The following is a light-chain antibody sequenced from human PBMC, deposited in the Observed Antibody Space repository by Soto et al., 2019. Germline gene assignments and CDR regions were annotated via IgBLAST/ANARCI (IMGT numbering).Light chain of an antibody. Sequence: QSALTQPPSASGSPGQSVTISCTGTKNDIGVYEFVSWYQHHPGKAPRLIIYEVVQRPSGVPDRFSGSKSGNTASLTVSGPQAADEADYFCKSYAGSNTYVFGSGTKLTVL. CDR2: EVV. CDR3: KSYAGSNTYV. V-gene: IGLV2-8*01. J-gene: IGLJ1*01. CDR1: KNDIGVYEF.